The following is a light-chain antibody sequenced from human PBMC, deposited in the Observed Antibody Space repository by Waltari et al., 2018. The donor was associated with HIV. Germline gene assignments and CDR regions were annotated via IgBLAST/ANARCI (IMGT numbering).Light chain of an antibody. CDR3: NSYRSSTAPCV. CDR1: SSDVGGHNY. J-gene: IGLJ1*01. Sequence: QSALTQPASVSGSPGQSITISCTGTSSDVGGHNYVSWYQRHPGKAPKLLIYEVSNRPSGVSNRFSGSKSGNTASRTISGVQAEDEADYYCNSYRSSTAPCVFGTGTKVTVL. CDR2: EVS. V-gene: IGLV2-14*01.